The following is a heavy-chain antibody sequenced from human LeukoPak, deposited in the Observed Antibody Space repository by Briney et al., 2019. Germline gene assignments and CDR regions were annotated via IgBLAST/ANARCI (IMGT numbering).Heavy chain of an antibody. D-gene: IGHD3-22*01. J-gene: IGHJ5*02. Sequence: PGGSLRLSCVVSGFMFEDYGMSWVRQAPGKGLEWVSYINWNGGSTGYADSVKGRFTISRDNAKNSLYLQMNSLRAEDTALYYCARDYFDSGGYFYTFSSGTDPWGQGTLVTVSS. CDR2: INWNGGST. V-gene: IGHV3-20*04. CDR3: ARDYFDSGGYFYTFSSGTDP. CDR1: GFMFEDYG.